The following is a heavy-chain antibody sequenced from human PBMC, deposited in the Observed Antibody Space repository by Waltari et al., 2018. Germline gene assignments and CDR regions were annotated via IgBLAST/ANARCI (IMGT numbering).Heavy chain of an antibody. CDR2: MNPNSGNT. Sequence: QVQLVQSGAEVKKPGASVKVSCKTSGYTFTSYDINWLRQATGQGLEWMGWMNPNSGNTGYAQKFQGRVTMTRNTSISTAYMELSSLRSEDTAVYYCARKSRAWHWFDPWGQGTLVTVSS. CDR1: GYTFTSYD. J-gene: IGHJ5*02. CDR3: ARKSRAWHWFDP. V-gene: IGHV1-8*02.